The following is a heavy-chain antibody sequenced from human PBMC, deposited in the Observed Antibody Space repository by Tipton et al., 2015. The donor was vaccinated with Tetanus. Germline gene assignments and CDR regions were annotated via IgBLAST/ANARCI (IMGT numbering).Heavy chain of an antibody. J-gene: IGHJ4*02. CDR3: ARLYPSPTGNGYFDY. V-gene: IGHV5-51*01. CDR1: GYIFNNYW. CDR2: IYPGDSDT. D-gene: IGHD2-8*01. Sequence: QLVQSGGEVKKPGESLKISCKGSGYIFNNYWIGWVRQMPGKGLEWMGIIYPGDSDTRYSPSFQGQVTISVDKSISTAYLQWSSLKASDTAMYYCARLYPSPTGNGYFDYWGQGTLVTVSS.